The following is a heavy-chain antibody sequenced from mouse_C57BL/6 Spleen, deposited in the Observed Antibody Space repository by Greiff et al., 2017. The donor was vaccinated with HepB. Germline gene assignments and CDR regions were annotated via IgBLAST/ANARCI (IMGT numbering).Heavy chain of an antibody. V-gene: IGHV3-6*01. Sequence: ESGPGLVKPSQSLSLTCSVTGYSITSGYYWNWIRQFPGNKLEWMGYISYDGSNNYNPSLKNRISITRDPSKNQFFLKLNSVTTEDTAKYDWAREGGDSDYWGQGTTLTVSS. CDR1: GYSITSGYY. J-gene: IGHJ2*01. CDR2: ISYDGSN. CDR3: AREGGDSDY.